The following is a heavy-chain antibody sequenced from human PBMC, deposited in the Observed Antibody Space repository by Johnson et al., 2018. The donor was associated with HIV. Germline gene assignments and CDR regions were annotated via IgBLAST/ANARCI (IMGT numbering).Heavy chain of an antibody. D-gene: IGHD2-8*01. CDR2: ISWNSGKI. Sequence: VQLVESGGGVVRPGGSLRLSCAASGFSFDDYAMHWVRQAPGKGLEWVSAISWNSGKIDYVDSVKGRFTFSRDNAKNSLYLQMNSLRAEDTAGYYCARLRAEAQFDAFDIWGRGTLVTVSS. V-gene: IGHV3-9*01. CDR3: ARLRAEAQFDAFDI. J-gene: IGHJ3*02. CDR1: GFSFDDYA.